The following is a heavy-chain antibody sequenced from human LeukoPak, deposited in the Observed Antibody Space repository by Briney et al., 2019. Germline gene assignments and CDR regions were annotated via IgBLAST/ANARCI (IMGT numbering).Heavy chain of an antibody. Sequence: YPSETLSLTCAVYGGSFSGYYWSWIRQPPGKGLEWIGEINHSGSTNYNPSLKSRVTISVDTSKNQFSLKLSSVTAADTAVYYRARRSSSWYRGGFDPWGQGTLVTVSS. CDR1: GGSFSGYY. D-gene: IGHD6-13*01. CDR3: ARRSSSWYRGGFDP. CDR2: INHSGST. V-gene: IGHV4-34*01. J-gene: IGHJ5*02.